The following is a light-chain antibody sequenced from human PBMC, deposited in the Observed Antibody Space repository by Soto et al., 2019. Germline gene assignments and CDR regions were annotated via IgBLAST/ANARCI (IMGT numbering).Light chain of an antibody. J-gene: IGLJ2*01. CDR2: EGN. Sequence: QSVLTQPASVSGSPGQSITISCTGTSGDIGTYNLVSWYQQHPGRAPKLIIFEGNKRPSGVSNRFSASKSGNTASLAVSGLQAEDEADYHFCSYAGRSTVICGGGTKVTVL. CDR3: CSYAGRSTVI. CDR1: SGDIGTYNL. V-gene: IGLV2-23*01.